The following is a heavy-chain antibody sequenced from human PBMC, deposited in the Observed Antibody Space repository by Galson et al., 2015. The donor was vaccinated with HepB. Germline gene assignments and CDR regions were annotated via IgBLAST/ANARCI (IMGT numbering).Heavy chain of an antibody. Sequence: SLRLSCAASGFTFSNYGMHWVRQAPGKGLEWVAFIRYDGSNKYYADSVKGRFTISRDNSKNTLYLQMNSLRAEDTAVYYCARVRVVNYCYYYTMDVWGQGTTVTVSS. CDR3: ARVRVVNYCYYYTMDV. J-gene: IGHJ6*02. CDR1: GFTFSNYG. CDR2: IRYDGSNK. D-gene: IGHD2-15*01. V-gene: IGHV3-30*02.